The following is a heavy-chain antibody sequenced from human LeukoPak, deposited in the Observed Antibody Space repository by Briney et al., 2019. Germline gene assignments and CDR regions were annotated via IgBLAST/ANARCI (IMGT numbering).Heavy chain of an antibody. CDR3: ARHYYDFWSGYFFDY. D-gene: IGHD3-3*01. V-gene: IGHV4-39*01. CDR2: IYYSGST. Sequence: PSETPSLTCTVSGGSISSSSYYWGWIRQPPGKGLEWIGSIYYSGSTYYNPSLKSRVTISVDTSKNQFSLKLSSVTAADTAVYYCARHYYDFWSGYFFDYWGQGTLVTVSS. CDR1: GGSISSSSYY. J-gene: IGHJ4*02.